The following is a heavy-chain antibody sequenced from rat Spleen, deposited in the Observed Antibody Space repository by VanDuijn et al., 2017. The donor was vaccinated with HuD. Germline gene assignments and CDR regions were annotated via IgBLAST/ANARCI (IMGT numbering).Heavy chain of an antibody. V-gene: IGHV5-31*01. CDR1: GFTFNNYW. CDR3: ARRDYGGYEGYFDF. CDR2: ITNTGDNA. J-gene: IGHJ1*01. D-gene: IGHD1-11*01. Sequence: EVQLVESGGGLVQPGRSLKLSCVASGFTFNNYWMTWIRQAPGKGLEWVASITNTGDNAHYPDFVKGRFTISRDNAKSTLYLQMDSLRSEDTATYYCARRDYGGYEGYFDFWGPGTMVTVSS.